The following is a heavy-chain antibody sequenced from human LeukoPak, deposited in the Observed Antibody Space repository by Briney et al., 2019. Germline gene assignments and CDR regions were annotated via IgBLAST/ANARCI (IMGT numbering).Heavy chain of an antibody. CDR1: GGSISSSSYY. CDR2: IYYSGST. CDR3: ATLSVVRFGELLNY. Sequence: KPSETLSLTCTVSGGSISSSSYYWGWIRQPPGKGLEWIGSIYYSGSTYYIPSLKSRVTISVDTSKNQFSLKLSSVTAADTAVYYCATLSVVRFGELLNYWGQGTLVTVSS. V-gene: IGHV4-39*01. J-gene: IGHJ4*02. D-gene: IGHD3-10*01.